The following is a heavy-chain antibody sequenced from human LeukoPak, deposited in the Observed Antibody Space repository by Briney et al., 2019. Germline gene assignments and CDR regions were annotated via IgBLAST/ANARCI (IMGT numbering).Heavy chain of an antibody. D-gene: IGHD3-16*01. CDR3: ARDLGEDTSMILFDY. CDR2: ISAYNGNI. V-gene: IGHV1-18*01. J-gene: IGHJ4*02. Sequence: ASVKVSCKASGYTFTSYGISWVRQAPGQGLEWMGWISAYNGNIKYAQKLQGRVTMTTDTSTSIAYMELRSLRSDDTAVFYCARDLGEDTSMILFDYWGQGTLVTVSS. CDR1: GYTFTSYG.